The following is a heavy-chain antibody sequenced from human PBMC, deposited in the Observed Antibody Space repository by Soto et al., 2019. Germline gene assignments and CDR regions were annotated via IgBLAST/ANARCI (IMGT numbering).Heavy chain of an antibody. Sequence: EVQLLESGGGLVQPGRSLRLSCAASGFTFSNYAMSWVRQAPGQGLDWVSAISRSGGTTYYADSVKCRFTTSRDNSKNTRFLQMNTLGAEDAAVYYGAKSFFYTASNSGSPGCFGYWGQGSLVTVSS. CDR3: AKSFFYTASNSGSPGCFGY. J-gene: IGHJ4*02. CDR1: GFTFSNYA. D-gene: IGHD6-25*01. V-gene: IGHV3-23*01. CDR2: ISRSGGTT.